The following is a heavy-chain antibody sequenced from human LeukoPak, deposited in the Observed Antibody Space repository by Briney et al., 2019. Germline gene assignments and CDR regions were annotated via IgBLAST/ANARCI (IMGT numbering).Heavy chain of an antibody. CDR2: IIPIFGTA. Sequence: ASVNVSCKASGGTFSSYAISWVRQAPGQGLEWMGGIIPIFGTANYAQKFQSRVTITTDESTSTAYMELSSLRSEDTAVYYCASRGEYSSFDYWGQGTLVTVSS. J-gene: IGHJ4*02. CDR1: GGTFSSYA. CDR3: ASRGEYSSFDY. V-gene: IGHV1-69*05. D-gene: IGHD6-6*01.